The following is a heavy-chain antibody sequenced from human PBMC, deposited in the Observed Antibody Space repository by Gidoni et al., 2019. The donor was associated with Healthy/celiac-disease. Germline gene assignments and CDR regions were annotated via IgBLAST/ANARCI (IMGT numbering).Heavy chain of an antibody. CDR3: ARDDAVKPSDIVLIGY. D-gene: IGHD2-8*01. Sequence: QVQLVQSGAAVKTPGASVKVSCKASGYTFPSYYMHWVRQAPGQGLGWMGIINPSGGSTSYAQKFQGRVTMTRDTSTSTVYMELSSLRSEDTAVYYCARDDAVKPSDIVLIGYWGQGTLVTVSS. CDR1: GYTFPSYY. V-gene: IGHV1-46*03. CDR2: INPSGGST. J-gene: IGHJ4*02.